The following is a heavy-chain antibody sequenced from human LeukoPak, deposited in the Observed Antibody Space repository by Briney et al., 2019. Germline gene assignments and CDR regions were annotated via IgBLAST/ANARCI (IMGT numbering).Heavy chain of an antibody. J-gene: IGHJ4*02. Sequence: SRTLSLTCAISGDSVSSNSAAWNWIRQSPSRGLEWLGRTYYRSKWYNDYAVSVKSRITINPDTSKNQFSLQLNSVTPEDTAVYYCARGIAARSRGTFDYWGQGTLVTVSS. D-gene: IGHD6-6*01. CDR1: GDSVSSNSAA. CDR3: ARGIAARSRGTFDY. CDR2: TYYRSKWYN. V-gene: IGHV6-1*01.